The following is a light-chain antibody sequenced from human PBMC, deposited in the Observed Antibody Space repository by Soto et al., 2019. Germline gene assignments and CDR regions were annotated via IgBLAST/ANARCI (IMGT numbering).Light chain of an antibody. CDR1: QSISSW. Sequence: DIQMTQSPSTLSASVGDRVTITCRASQSISSWLAWYQQKPGKAPKLLIYKASSLESGVPSRFSGSGSGTECTLTISSLQPDDFATSYCQQYNSYPRTFGQGTKVEIK. CDR2: KAS. V-gene: IGKV1-5*03. CDR3: QQYNSYPRT. J-gene: IGKJ1*01.